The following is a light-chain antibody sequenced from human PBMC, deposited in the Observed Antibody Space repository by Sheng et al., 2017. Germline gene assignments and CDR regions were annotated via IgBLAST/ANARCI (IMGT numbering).Light chain of an antibody. CDR1: QSFSSSY. V-gene: IGKV3-20*01. CDR3: QQYGRSPFT. J-gene: IGKJ3*01. CDR2: GAS. Sequence: EIVLTQSPGTLSLSPGERATLSCRVSQSFSSSYVAWYQQKPGQAPRLLIFGASSRATGIPDRFSGSGSGADFTLTISRLEPEDFAVYYCQQYGRSPFTFGPGTKVDVK.